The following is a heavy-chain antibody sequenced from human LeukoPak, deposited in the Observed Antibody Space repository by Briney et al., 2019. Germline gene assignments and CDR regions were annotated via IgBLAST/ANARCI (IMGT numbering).Heavy chain of an antibody. D-gene: IGHD3-9*01. V-gene: IGHV3-23*01. CDR2: IGGGGDGA. CDR3: AKDTATYYDILTGYPHFDY. Sequence: SGGSLRLSCAASGFTFSHYAMRWVRQAPGKGLEWLSEIGGGGDGAYYADSVKGRFTISRDNSKNTLYLQMNSLRAEDTAVYYCAKDTATYYDILTGYPHFDYWGQGTLVTVSS. CDR1: GFTFSHYA. J-gene: IGHJ4*02.